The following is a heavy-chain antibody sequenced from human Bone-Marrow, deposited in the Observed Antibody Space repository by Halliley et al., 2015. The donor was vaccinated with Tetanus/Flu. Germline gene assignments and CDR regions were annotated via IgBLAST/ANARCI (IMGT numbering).Heavy chain of an antibody. D-gene: IGHD3-3*01. V-gene: IGHV3-23*01. Sequence: SDVSGGGGSKYYADSVKGRLTIARDNSKNTLYLQMNSLRAEDTAVYYCAKEFNFWSGYIFDDWGQGTMVTVSS. CDR2: VSGGGGSK. J-gene: IGHJ4*02. CDR3: AKEFNFWSGYIFDD.